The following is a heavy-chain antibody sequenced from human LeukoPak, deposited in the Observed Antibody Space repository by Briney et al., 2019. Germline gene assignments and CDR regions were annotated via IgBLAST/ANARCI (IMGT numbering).Heavy chain of an antibody. V-gene: IGHV3-48*04. Sequence: GALRLSCAASGFTFSSYGMSWVRQAPGKGLEWVSYISSSGSTIYYADSVKGRFTISRDNAKNSLYLQMNSLRAEDTAVYYCAELGITMIGGVWGKGTTVTISS. D-gene: IGHD3-10*02. J-gene: IGHJ6*04. CDR1: GFTFSSYG. CDR3: AELGITMIGGV. CDR2: ISSSGSTI.